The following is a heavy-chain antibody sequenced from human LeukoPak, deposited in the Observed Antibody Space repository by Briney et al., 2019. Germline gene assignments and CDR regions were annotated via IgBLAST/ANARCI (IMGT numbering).Heavy chain of an antibody. J-gene: IGHJ6*03. V-gene: IGHV3-30*02. D-gene: IGHD2-2*01. Sequence: AGGSLRLSCAASGFTFSSYGMHWVRQAPGKGLEWVAFIRYDGSNKYYADSVKGRFTISRDNSKNTLYLQMNSLRAEDTAVYYCARDQYQVVYYYYYYMDVWGKGTTVTVSS. CDR3: ARDQYQVVYYYYYYMDV. CDR1: GFTFSSYG. CDR2: IRYDGSNK.